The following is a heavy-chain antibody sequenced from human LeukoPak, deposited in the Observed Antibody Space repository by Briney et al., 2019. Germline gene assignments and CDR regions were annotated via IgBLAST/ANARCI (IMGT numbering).Heavy chain of an antibody. CDR1: GFTFSSYS. D-gene: IGHD6-13*01. Sequence: GGSLRLSCAASGFTFSSYSMNWVRQAPGKGLEWVSSISSSSSYIHYADSVKGRFTISRDNAKNSLYLQMNSLRAEDTAVYYCASSSWYGGDIDYWGQGTLVTVSS. CDR2: ISSSSSYI. CDR3: ASSSWYGGDIDY. J-gene: IGHJ4*02. V-gene: IGHV3-21*01.